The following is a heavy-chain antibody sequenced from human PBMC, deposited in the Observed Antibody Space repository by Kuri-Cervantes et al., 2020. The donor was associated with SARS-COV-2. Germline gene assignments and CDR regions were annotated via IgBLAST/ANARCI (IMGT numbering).Heavy chain of an antibody. J-gene: IGHJ4*02. CDR1: GASISSDDYY. D-gene: IGHD6-19*01. V-gene: IGHV4-30-4*01. CDR3: ARGRYYGSGWPTYFDY. Sequence: SETLSLTCAVSGASISSDDYYWSWIRQPPGKGLEWIGYIYYSGSTYYNPSLKSRVSISVDTSKNRFSLKLSSVTAADTAVYYCARGRYYGSGWPTYFDYWGQGTLVTVSS. CDR2: IYYSGST.